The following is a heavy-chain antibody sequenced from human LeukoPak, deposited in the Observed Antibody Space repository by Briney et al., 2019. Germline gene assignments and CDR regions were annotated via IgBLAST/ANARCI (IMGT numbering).Heavy chain of an antibody. CDR1: GGSVSSGGHY. D-gene: IGHD1-26*01. CDR3: AIGGGSYHFDY. Sequence: SQTLSLTCTVSGGSVSSGGHYWSWIRQHPGKGLEWIGYIYYSGSTYYNPSLKSRVTISVDTSKNQFSLKLSSVTAADTAVYYCAIGGGSYHFDYWGQGTLVTVSS. V-gene: IGHV4-31*03. CDR2: IYYSGST. J-gene: IGHJ4*02.